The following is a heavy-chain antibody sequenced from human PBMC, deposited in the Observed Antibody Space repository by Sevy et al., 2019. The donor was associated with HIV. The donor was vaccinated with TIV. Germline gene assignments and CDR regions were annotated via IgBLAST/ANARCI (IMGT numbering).Heavy chain of an antibody. CDR1: GGSISDYY. V-gene: IGHV4-59*13. Sequence: SETLSLTCTVSGGSISDYYWSWIRQPPGKGLEWIGYIYYSGSTKYNPSLKSRFTISIDTSKNQFSLKLRSVTAADTAVYNCARVYGSGSYYNEDWFDPWGQGTLVTVSS. J-gene: IGHJ5*02. CDR2: IYYSGST. CDR3: ARVYGSGSYYNEDWFDP. D-gene: IGHD3-10*01.